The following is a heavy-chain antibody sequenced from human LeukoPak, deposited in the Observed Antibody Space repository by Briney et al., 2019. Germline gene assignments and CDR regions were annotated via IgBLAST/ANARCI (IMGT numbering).Heavy chain of an antibody. V-gene: IGHV4-30-2*01. D-gene: IGHD6-13*01. CDR2: IYHSGST. Sequence: PSETLSLTCTVSGGSISSGGYYWSWIRQPPGKGLEWIGYIYHSGSTYYNPSLKSRVTISVDRSKNQFSLELSSVTAADTAVYYCARDRKQLDPWLYAFDIWGQGTMVTVSS. J-gene: IGHJ3*02. CDR1: GGSISSGGYY. CDR3: ARDRKQLDPWLYAFDI.